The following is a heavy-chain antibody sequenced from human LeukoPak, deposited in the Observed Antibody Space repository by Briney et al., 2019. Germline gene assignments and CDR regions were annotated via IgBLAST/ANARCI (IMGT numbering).Heavy chain of an antibody. CDR2: SKRKIDGGTT. Sequence: GGSLRLSCAASGFTFSKAWMNWVRQAPGKGLEWVGRSKRKIDGGTTDYAAPVKGRFTISRDDSKDTVYLQMNSLRAEDTAVYYCARGIYDFWSGSPASGMDVWGQGTTVTVSS. CDR3: ARGIYDFWSGSPASGMDV. D-gene: IGHD3-3*01. J-gene: IGHJ6*02. V-gene: IGHV3-15*07. CDR1: GFTFSKAW.